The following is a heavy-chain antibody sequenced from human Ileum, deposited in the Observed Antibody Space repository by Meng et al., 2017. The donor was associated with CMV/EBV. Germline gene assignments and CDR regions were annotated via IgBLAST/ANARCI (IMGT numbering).Heavy chain of an antibody. CDR2: IKSKTDGGTT. V-gene: IGHV3-15*01. D-gene: IGHD6-13*01. J-gene: IGHJ6*02. CDR3: TTAPPSWYLTPAPNYYYGMDV. Sequence: GGSLRLSCAASGFTFSNAWMSWVRQAPGKGLEWVGRIKSKTDGGTTDYAAPVKGRFTISRDDSKNTLYLQMNSLKTEDTAVYYCTTAPPSWYLTPAPNYYYGMDVWGQGTRVTVYS. CDR1: GFTFSNAW.